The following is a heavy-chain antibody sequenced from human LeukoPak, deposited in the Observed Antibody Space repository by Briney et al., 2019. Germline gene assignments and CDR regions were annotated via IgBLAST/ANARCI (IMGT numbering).Heavy chain of an antibody. J-gene: IGHJ4*02. CDR1: GFAFSNFW. CDR2: MKEDGSEE. Sequence: GGSLRLSCATSGFAFSNFWMTWVRQAPGEGLEWVANMKEDGSEEYYVDSVKGRFTIFRDNAKNTLYLQMNSLRAEDTAVYYCAKLGIPYYFDYWGQGTLVTVSS. V-gene: IGHV3-7*03. D-gene: IGHD7-27*01. CDR3: AKLGIPYYFDY.